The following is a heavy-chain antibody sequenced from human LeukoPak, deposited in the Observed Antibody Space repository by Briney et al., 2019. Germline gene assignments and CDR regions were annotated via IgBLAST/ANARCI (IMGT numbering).Heavy chain of an antibody. J-gene: IGHJ6*03. Sequence: SETLSLTCTVSGGSISSYYWSWIRQPAGKGLEWIGRIYTSGSTNYNPPLKSRITISVDTSKNQVPLKLSSVTAADTAVYYCARCKHIEFDIDVWGKGTTVTISS. D-gene: IGHD2/OR15-2a*01. CDR2: IYTSGST. CDR1: GGSISSYY. CDR3: ARCKHIEFDIDV. V-gene: IGHV4-4*07.